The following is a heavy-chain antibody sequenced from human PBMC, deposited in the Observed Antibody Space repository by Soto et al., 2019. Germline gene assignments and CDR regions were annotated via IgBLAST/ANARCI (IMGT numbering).Heavy chain of an antibody. D-gene: IGHD4-4*01. V-gene: IGHV3-23*01. CDR3: AGEVEVFYSNCGWFDP. J-gene: IGHJ5*02. CDR2: ISGSGGST. CDR1: GFTFSSYA. Sequence: EVQLLESGGGLVQPGGSLSLSCAASGFTFSSYAMSWVRQAPGKGLEWVSAISGSGGSTYYADSVKGRSTISRDNSKNTLYLQMNRLRAEDTAVYYCAGEVEVFYSNCGWFDPWGQGTLVTVSS.